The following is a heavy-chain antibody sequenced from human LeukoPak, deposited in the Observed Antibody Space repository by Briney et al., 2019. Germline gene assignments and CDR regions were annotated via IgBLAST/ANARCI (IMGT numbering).Heavy chain of an antibody. J-gene: IGHJ4*02. Sequence: GGSLRLSCAASGFTFSSYGMHWVRQAPGKGLEWVAFIRYDGRNKYYADSVKGRFTISRDNSKNTLYLQMNSLRAEDTAVYYCAGRYDSSGYPLHWGQGTLVTVSS. V-gene: IGHV3-30*02. CDR1: GFTFSSYG. CDR3: AGRYDSSGYPLH. D-gene: IGHD3-22*01. CDR2: IRYDGRNK.